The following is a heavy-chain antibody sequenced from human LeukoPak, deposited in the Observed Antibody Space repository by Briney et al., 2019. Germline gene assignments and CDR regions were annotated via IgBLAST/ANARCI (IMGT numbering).Heavy chain of an antibody. Sequence: KPSETLSLSCTVSGASVSSGSYYWSWIRQPPGEGLEWIGYVHSSGSTNYNPSLKSRVAILVHTPKNQFTLKLSSVTAADTAVYYCARGVLVGATGHHFAYWGQGTLVTVSS. V-gene: IGHV4-61*01. D-gene: IGHD2-8*02. CDR2: VHSSGST. J-gene: IGHJ4*02. CDR3: ARGVLVGATGHHFAY. CDR1: GASVSSGSYY.